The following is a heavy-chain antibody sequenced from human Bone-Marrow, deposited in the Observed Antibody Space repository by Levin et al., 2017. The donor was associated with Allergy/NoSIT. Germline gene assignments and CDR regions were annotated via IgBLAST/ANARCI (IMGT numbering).Heavy chain of an antibody. CDR2: ISSHSSYI. CDR1: GFIFSSYT. D-gene: IGHD5-24*01. V-gene: IGHV3-21*01. CDR3: ARSRDGYNCPDY. Sequence: GGSLRLSCAASGFIFSSYTMNWVRQSPGKGLEWVSSISSHSSYIYYANSVKGRFTISRDNAKNSLYLQMNSLRAEDTAVYYCARSRDGYNCPDYWGQGTLVTVSS. J-gene: IGHJ4*02.